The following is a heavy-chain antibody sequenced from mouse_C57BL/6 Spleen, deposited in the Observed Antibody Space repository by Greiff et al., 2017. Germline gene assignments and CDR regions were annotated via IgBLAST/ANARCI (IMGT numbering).Heavy chain of an antibody. V-gene: IGHV1-52*01. Sequence: QVQLQQPGAELVRPGSSVKLSCKASGYTFTSYWMHWVKQRPIQGLEWIGNIDPSDSETHYNQKFKDKATLTVDKSSSTAYMQLSSLTSEDSAVYYCARGAYSNYGFDDWGQGTTLTVSS. CDR3: ARGAYSNYGFDD. CDR1: GYTFTSYW. D-gene: IGHD2-5*01. CDR2: IDPSDSET. J-gene: IGHJ2*01.